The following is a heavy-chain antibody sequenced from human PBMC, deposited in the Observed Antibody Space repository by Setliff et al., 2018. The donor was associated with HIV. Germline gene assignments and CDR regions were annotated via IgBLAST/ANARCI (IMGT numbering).Heavy chain of an antibody. CDR2: IIPIFGTA. Sequence: GASVKVSCKASGGTFSSYGISWVRRAPGQGLEWMGGIIPIFGTANYARKFQGRVTMTRKTSISTAYMELRSLRSDDTAVYYCARGYCSSTSCYGIYYFDNWGQGTPVTVSS. D-gene: IGHD2-2*01. CDR1: GGTFSSYG. J-gene: IGHJ4*02. V-gene: IGHV1-69*05. CDR3: ARGYCSSTSCYGIYYFDN.